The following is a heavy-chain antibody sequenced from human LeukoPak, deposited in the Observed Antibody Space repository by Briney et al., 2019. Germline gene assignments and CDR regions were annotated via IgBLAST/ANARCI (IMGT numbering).Heavy chain of an antibody. CDR1: GFTFSSYA. J-gene: IGHJ3*02. Sequence: GGSLRLSCAASGFTFSSYAMSWDRQAPGRGLEWVSAISGSGGSTYYADSVKGRFTISRDNSKNTLYLQMNSLRAEDTAVYYCAKEYAIFGVVMNAFDIWGQGTMLTVSS. CDR2: ISGSGGST. V-gene: IGHV3-23*01. CDR3: AKEYAIFGVVMNAFDI. D-gene: IGHD3-3*01.